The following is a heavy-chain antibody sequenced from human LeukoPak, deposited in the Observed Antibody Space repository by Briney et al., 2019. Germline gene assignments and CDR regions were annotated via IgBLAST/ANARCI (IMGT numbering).Heavy chain of an antibody. V-gene: IGHV3-48*01. CDR2: IISSSSTI. CDR1: GFTFSTYS. J-gene: IGHJ1*01. D-gene: IGHD3-9*01. CDR3: ARDFLYYDILTGYYPIEYFQH. Sequence: GGSLRLSCAASGFTFSTYSMNWVRQAPGKGLEWVSYIISSSSTIYYADSVKGRFTISRDNAKNSLYLQMNSRRAEDTAVYYCARDFLYYDILTGYYPIEYFQHWGQGTLVTVSS.